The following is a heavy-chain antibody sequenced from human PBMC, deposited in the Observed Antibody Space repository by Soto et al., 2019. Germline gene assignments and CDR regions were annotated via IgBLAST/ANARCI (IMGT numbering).Heavy chain of an antibody. CDR1: GGSISSYY. D-gene: IGHD5-18*01. CDR3: AILRGDSYGDAAFDI. Sequence: QVQLQESGPGLVKPSETLSLTCTVSGGSISSYYWSWIRQPPGKGLEWIWYIYYSGSTNYNPSRKSRVTISVDTSKNHFSLKLSSVTAADTAVYYCAILRGDSYGDAAFDIWGQGTMVTVSS. J-gene: IGHJ3*02. CDR2: IYYSGST. V-gene: IGHV4-59*01.